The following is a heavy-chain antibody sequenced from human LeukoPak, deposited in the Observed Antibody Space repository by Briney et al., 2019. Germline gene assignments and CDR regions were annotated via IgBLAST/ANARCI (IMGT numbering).Heavy chain of an antibody. D-gene: IGHD3-22*01. J-gene: IGHJ3*02. CDR2: IYYSGST. Sequence: SETLSLTCTVSGGSISSYYWSWIRQPPGKGLEWIGYIYYSGSTYYNPSLKSRVTISVDTSKNQFSPKLSSVTAADTAVYYCASDYDTHGAFDIWGQGTMVTVSS. CDR1: GGSISSYY. CDR3: ASDYDTHGAFDI. V-gene: IGHV4-59*06.